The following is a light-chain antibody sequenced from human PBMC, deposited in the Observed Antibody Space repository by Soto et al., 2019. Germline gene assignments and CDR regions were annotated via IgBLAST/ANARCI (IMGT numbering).Light chain of an antibody. CDR2: AAT. CDR3: QQSYDTVYS. J-gene: IGKJ2*03. CDR1: QRISTS. Sequence: DIQLTQSPSSLSASVGDRVTIACRASQRISTSLNWYQQKPGKAPKLMIYAATTLQSGVPSRFSGSGSGAEFTLTISSLQPEDSATYYCQQSYDTVYSFGQGTRVEIK. V-gene: IGKV1-39*01.